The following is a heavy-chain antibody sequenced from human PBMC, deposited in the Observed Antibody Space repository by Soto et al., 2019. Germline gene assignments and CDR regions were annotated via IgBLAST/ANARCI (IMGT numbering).Heavy chain of an antibody. CDR1: GFTFSSYA. CDR3: AREISYVSGGHLYYGMDV. D-gene: IGHD3-16*01. J-gene: IGHJ6*02. Sequence: GGSLRLSCAASGFTFSSYAMSWVRQAPGKGLERVSTISGSGGTTYYADSVKGRFTISRDNSKNTLYLQMNSLRAEDTAVYYCAREISYVSGGHLYYGMDVLGQGTAVTVSS. CDR2: ISGSGGTT. V-gene: IGHV3-23*01.